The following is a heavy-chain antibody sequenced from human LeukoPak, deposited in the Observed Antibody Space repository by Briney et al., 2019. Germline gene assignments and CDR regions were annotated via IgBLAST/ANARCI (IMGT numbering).Heavy chain of an antibody. V-gene: IGHV4-4*09. CDR3: ARGYGDY. CDR2: IYTSGST. J-gene: IGHJ4*02. Sequence: SETLSLTCTVSGGSISSYYWSWIRQPPGKGLEWIGYIYTSGSTYYNPSLKSRVTISVDTSKNQFSLKLSSVTAADTAVYYCARGYGDYWGQGTLVTVSS. CDR1: GGSISSYY. D-gene: IGHD1-1*01.